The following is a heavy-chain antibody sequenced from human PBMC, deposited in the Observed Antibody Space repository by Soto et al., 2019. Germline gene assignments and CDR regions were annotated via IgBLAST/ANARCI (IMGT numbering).Heavy chain of an antibody. CDR2: MNPNSGNT. Sequence: ASVKVSCKASGYTFNNYDIHWVRQAPGHGLEWMGWMNPNSGNTGYAQNFRGRVTMTQNTAIGTAYMELSSLRSDDTAAYYCTRAYGAETVDFWGQGTRVTV. D-gene: IGHD3-10*01. CDR3: TRAYGAETVDF. V-gene: IGHV1-8*02. J-gene: IGHJ4*02. CDR1: GYTFNNYD.